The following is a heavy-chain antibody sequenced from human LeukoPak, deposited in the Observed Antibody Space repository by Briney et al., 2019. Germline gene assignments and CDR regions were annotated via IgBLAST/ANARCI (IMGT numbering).Heavy chain of an antibody. Sequence: PGRSLRLSCAASGFTFSSYAMHWVRQAPGKGLEWVAVISYDGSNKYYADSVKGRFTISRDNSKNTLYLQMNSLRAEDTAVYYCAKDKDYYDSSGFFGYWGQGTLVTVSS. CDR3: AKDKDYYDSSGFFGY. CDR1: GFTFSSYA. CDR2: ISYDGSNK. V-gene: IGHV3-30-3*01. J-gene: IGHJ4*02. D-gene: IGHD3-22*01.